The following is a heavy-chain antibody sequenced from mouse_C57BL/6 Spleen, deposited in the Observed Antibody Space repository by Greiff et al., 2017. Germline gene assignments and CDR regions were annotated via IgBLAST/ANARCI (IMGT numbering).Heavy chain of an antibody. CDR3: ARWAIYYYDSSYGYFDV. D-gene: IGHD1-1*01. J-gene: IGHJ1*03. Sequence: VQLQQPGAELVKPGASVKLSCKASGYTFTSYWMHWVKQRPGQGLEWIGMIHPNSGSTNYNEKFKSKATLTVDKSSSTAYMQLSSLTSEDSAVYYCARWAIYYYDSSYGYFDVWGTGTTVTVSS. CDR2: IHPNSGST. V-gene: IGHV1-64*01. CDR1: GYTFTSYW.